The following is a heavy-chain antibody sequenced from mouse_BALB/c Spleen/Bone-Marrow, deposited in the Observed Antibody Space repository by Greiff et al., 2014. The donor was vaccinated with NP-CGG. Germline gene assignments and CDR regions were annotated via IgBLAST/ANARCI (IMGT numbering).Heavy chain of an antibody. J-gene: IGHJ3*01. V-gene: IGHV1-7*01. CDR1: GYTFTNSW. D-gene: IGHD4-1*01. CDR2: LILVLIIL. CDR3: ANSRTGFPY. Sequence: VKLQESGAELAKPGASVKMSCKASGYTFTNSWMHWVNRGLDRVWNGLDTLILVLIILSMIRSSGTRPLTADRSSSTAYMQLSGLTSEDSAVYFCANSRTGFPYWGQGTLVTVSA.